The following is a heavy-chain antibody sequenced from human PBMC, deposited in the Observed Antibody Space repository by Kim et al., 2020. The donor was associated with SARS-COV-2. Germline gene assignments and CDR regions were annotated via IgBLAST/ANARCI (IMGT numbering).Heavy chain of an antibody. V-gene: IGHV4-59*13. J-gene: IGHJ6*02. CDR3: ARHHDYYYYGMDV. Sequence: SETLSLTCTVSGGSISSYSWSWIRQPPGKGLEWIGYIYYSGSTNYNTSLKSRVTISVDTSKNQFSLKLSSVTAADTAVYYCARHHDYYYYGMDVWGQGTTVTVSS. CDR2: IYYSGST. CDR1: GGSISSYS.